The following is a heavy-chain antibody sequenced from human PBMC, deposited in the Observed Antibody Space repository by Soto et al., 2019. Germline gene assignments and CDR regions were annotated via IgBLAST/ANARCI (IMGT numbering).Heavy chain of an antibody. D-gene: IGHD3-16*01. Sequence: SETLSLTCTVSGGSISSYYWGWIRQPAGKGLEWIGRIYTSGSTNYNPSLKSRVTMSVDTSKNQFSLKLSSVTAADTAVYYCAREWITGYYYYGMDVWGQGTTVTVSS. J-gene: IGHJ6*02. V-gene: IGHV4-4*07. CDR1: GGSISSYY. CDR3: AREWITGYYYYGMDV. CDR2: IYTSGST.